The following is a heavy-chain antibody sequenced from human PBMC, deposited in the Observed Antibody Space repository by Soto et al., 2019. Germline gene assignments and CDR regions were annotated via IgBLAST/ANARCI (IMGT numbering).Heavy chain of an antibody. J-gene: IGHJ4*02. CDR2: INSDGSST. V-gene: IGHV3-74*01. CDR3: SRQDCSGDACLHPN. Sequence: PGGSLKLSCAASGFTFRSYWMQWVRQAPGKGLVWVSWINSDGSSTSYADSVKGRFTISRDNAKNTLYLQMNSLRAEDTAVYYCSRQDCSGDACLHPNWGQGTLVTVSS. D-gene: IGHD2-15*01. CDR1: GFTFRSYW.